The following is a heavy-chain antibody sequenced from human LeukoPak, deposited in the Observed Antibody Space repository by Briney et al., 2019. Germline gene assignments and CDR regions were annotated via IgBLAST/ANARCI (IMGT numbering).Heavy chain of an antibody. J-gene: IGHJ6*02. CDR2: INPNSGGT. CDR1: GYTFTSYG. D-gene: IGHD2-2*01. V-gene: IGHV1-2*02. Sequence: ASVKFSCKASGYTFTSYGISWVRQAPGQGLEWMGWINPNSGGTNYAQKFQGRVTMTRDTSISTAYMELSRLRSDDTAVYYCATGSRKRYCSSTSCPWDYYYGMDVWGQGTTVTVSS. CDR3: ATGSRKRYCSSTSCPWDYYYGMDV.